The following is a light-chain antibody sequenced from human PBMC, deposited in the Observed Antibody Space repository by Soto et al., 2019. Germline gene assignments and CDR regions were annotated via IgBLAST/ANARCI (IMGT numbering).Light chain of an antibody. CDR1: QSVSSSY. J-gene: IGKJ1*01. V-gene: IGKV3-20*01. CDR3: QQYSRSPPT. Sequence: DIVLTQFPGTLSLSPGERATLSCRASQSVSSSYLAWYQQKPGQAPRLLIYGASARATGIPDRFSGSGXGTDSTPPITRLEPEDFAIYSCQQYSRSPPTFGRGTKVDLK. CDR2: GAS.